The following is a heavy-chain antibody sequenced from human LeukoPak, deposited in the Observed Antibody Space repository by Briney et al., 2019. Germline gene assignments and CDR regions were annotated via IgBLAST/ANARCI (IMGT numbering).Heavy chain of an antibody. CDR3: ARDFGGPSYRAETNWFDP. V-gene: IGHV1-69*13. CDR2: IIPIFGTA. D-gene: IGHD5-18*01. CDR1: GGTFSSYA. Sequence: RASVKVSCKASGGTFSSYAISWVRQAPGQGLEWMGGIIPIFGTANYAQKFQGRVTITADESTSTAYMELSSLRSEDTAVYYCARDFGGPSYRAETNWFDPWGQGTLVTVSS. J-gene: IGHJ5*02.